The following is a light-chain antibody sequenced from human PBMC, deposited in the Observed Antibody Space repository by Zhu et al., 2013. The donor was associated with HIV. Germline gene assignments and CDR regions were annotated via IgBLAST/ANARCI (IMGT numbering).Light chain of an antibody. J-gene: IGLJ2*01. CDR3: AAWDDSLSGVV. V-gene: IGLV1-44*01. CDR2: SNN. CDR1: NSNIGSNA. Sequence: QSILTQPPSTSGAPGQSVTISCSGSNSNIGSNAVNWYQQLPGTAPQLLIYSNNQRPSGVPDRISGSKSGTSASLAISGLQSEDEANYYCAAWDDSLSGVVFGGGTKLTVL.